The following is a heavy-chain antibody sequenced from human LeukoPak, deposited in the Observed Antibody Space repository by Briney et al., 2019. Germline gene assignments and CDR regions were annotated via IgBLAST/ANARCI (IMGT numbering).Heavy chain of an antibody. J-gene: IGHJ4*02. CDR1: GFTFNSYA. V-gene: IGHV3-23*01. Sequence: GGSLRLSCAASGFTFNSYAMSWVRQAPEKGLEWVATISGSGGGTYYADSVKGRFTISRDDSKNTLYLQMNSLRAEDTAVYYCAKDTSSSGSYFDYWGQGTLVTVSS. CDR3: AKDTSSSGSYFDY. D-gene: IGHD3-10*01. CDR2: ISGSGGGT.